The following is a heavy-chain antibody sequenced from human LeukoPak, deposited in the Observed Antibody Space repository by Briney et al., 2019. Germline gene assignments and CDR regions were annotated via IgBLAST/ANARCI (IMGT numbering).Heavy chain of an antibody. CDR1: FRTISSYY. CDR2: IHYSGST. CDR3: SNRVGAVALTENSFDP. Sequence: SETLSLTCTAFFRTISSYYWSWIRQPPGKGLEWIGYIHYSGSTNYNPSLKSRVTISGDTSKNQSSLKLSSVLAAGTPGYSLSNRVGAVALTENSFDPWGQGTLVTVSS. J-gene: IGHJ5*02. V-gene: IGHV4-59*08. D-gene: IGHD2-15*01.